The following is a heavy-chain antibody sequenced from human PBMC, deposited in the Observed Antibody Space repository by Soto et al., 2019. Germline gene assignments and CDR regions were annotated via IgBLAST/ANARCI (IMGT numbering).Heavy chain of an antibody. CDR3: VRGEKGDY. V-gene: IGHV3-48*01. CDR1: GFTFRNYG. J-gene: IGHJ4*02. CDR2: IGIGSSTK. Sequence: PWGSLRLSCAASGFTFRNYGMNWVRQTPGKGLELVSYIGIGSSTKYYADSVKGRFTISRDNSKDTLYLQMNSLRAGDTAVYYCVRGEKGDYWGQGTLVTVSS.